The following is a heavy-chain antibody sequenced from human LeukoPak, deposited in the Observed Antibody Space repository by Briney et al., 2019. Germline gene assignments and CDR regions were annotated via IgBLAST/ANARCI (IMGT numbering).Heavy chain of an antibody. Sequence: ASVKVSCKTSGDTYSDYYTHWVRQAPGQGLEWMGRIKSDDTTYAPKFQGRVAMIKDTSISTAYMELRSLRSDDTAVYYCATHSATGYVFDYFDFWGQGTQVIVSS. CDR3: ATHSATGYVFDYFDF. J-gene: IGHJ4*02. CDR1: GDTYSDYY. CDR2: IKSDDT. D-gene: IGHD5-12*01. V-gene: IGHV1-2*02.